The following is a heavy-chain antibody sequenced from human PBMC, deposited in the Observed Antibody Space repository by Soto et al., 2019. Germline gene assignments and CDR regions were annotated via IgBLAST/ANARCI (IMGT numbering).Heavy chain of an antibody. D-gene: IGHD2-2*01. V-gene: IGHV3-23*01. CDR1: GFTFSSYV. Sequence: GGSLRLSCAASGFTFSSYVMSWVRKAPGKGLEWVSGMSESGVRTYYADSVKGRFTISRDNSKNTLYLQMNSLRAEDTAVYYCAKGRWPHSYRGFDYWGQGTLVTVSS. CDR2: MSESGVRT. CDR3: AKGRWPHSYRGFDY. J-gene: IGHJ4*02.